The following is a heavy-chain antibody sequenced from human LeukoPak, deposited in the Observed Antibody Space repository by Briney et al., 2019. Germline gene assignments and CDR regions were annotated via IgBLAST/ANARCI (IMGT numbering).Heavy chain of an antibody. D-gene: IGHD6-6*01. CDR2: ITSSNNYI. CDR3: ARFRKETKISSSSNYYYMDV. Sequence: PGGSLRLSCAASGFTFSTYSMNWVRQAPGKGLEWVSSITSSNNYIYYGDSVKGRFTISRDDAKNSLYLQMNSLRAEDTAVYYCARFRKETKISSSSNYYYMDVWGKGTTVTVSS. V-gene: IGHV3-21*01. CDR1: GFTFSTYS. J-gene: IGHJ6*03.